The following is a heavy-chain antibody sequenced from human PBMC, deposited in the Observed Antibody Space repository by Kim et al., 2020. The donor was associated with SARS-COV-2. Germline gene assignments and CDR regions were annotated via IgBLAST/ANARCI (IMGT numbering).Heavy chain of an antibody. J-gene: IGHJ4*02. V-gene: IGHV3-7*01. CDR2: VNQDESQK. CDR1: GFTFNTYR. Sequence: GGSLRLSCTVSGFTFNTYRMTWVRQAPGKGLEWVANVNQDESQKFYVDSVKGRFTISRDNARNSLYLQMDSLRADDTAVYYCVAGGTYLGVWGQGTLVT. CDR3: VAGGTYLGV. D-gene: IGHD3-16*01.